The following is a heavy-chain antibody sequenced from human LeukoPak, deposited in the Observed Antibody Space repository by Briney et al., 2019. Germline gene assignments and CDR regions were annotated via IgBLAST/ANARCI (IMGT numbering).Heavy chain of an antibody. CDR1: GYTFTGYY. D-gene: IGHD5-18*01. Sequence: ASLKVSCKASGYTFTGYYMHWVRQAPGQGLEWMGWINPNSGVTNYEQKFQGRVTMTRDTSISTAYMELTRLRSDDTALYYCARASYSTGCGDYWGQGTLVTVSS. V-gene: IGHV1-2*02. J-gene: IGHJ4*02. CDR3: ARASYSTGCGDY. CDR2: INPNSGVT.